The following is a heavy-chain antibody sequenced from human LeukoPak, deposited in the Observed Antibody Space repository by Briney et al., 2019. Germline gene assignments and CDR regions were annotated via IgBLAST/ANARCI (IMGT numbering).Heavy chain of an antibody. V-gene: IGHV4-34*01. CDR2: INHSGST. CDR1: VGSFSGYY. CDR3: ARGGYSYGL. J-gene: IGHJ4*02. Sequence: SETLSLTCAVYVGSFSGYYWSWIRQPPWKGLEWIGEINHSGSTNYNPSLKSRVTISVDTSKNQFSLKLSSVTAADTAVYYCARGGYSYGLWGQGTLVTVSS. D-gene: IGHD5-18*01.